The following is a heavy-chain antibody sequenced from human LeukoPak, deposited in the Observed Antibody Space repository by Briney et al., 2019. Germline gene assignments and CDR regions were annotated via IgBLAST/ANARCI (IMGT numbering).Heavy chain of an antibody. V-gene: IGHV4-59*12. CDR1: GGSISSYY. D-gene: IGHD2-2*01. CDR3: AREACSSTSCHTFDY. Sequence: SETLSLTCTVSGGSISSYYWSWIRQPPGKGLEWIGYIYYSGSTNYNPSLKSRVTMSVDTSKNQFSLKLSSVTAADTAVYYCAREACSSTSCHTFDYWGQGTLVTVSS. J-gene: IGHJ4*02. CDR2: IYYSGST.